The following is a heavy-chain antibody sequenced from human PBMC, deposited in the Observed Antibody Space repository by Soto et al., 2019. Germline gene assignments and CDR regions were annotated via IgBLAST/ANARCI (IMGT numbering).Heavy chain of an antibody. V-gene: IGHV3-21*01. CDR1: GFTFSSYS. D-gene: IGHD3-9*01. J-gene: IGHJ4*02. CDR3: AREYYDILTGYYTGFDY. Sequence: PGGSLRLSCAASGFTFSSYSMNWVRQAPGRGLEWVSSISSSISYIYYADSVKGRFTISRDNAKNSLYLQMNSLRAEDTAVYYCAREYYDILTGYYTGFDYWGPGTLVTVSS. CDR2: ISSSISYI.